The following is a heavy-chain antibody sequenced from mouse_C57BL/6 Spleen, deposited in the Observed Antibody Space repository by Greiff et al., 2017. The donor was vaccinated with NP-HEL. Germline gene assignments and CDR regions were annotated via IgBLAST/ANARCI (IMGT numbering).Heavy chain of an antibody. Sequence: QVQLQQSGAELVRPGASVTLSCKASGYTFTDYEMHWVKQTPVHGLEWIGAIDPETGGTAYNQKFKGKAILTADKSSSTAYMELRSLTSEDAAVYYCTRGGYYGSSYGGFAYWGQGTLVTVSA. D-gene: IGHD1-1*01. J-gene: IGHJ3*01. V-gene: IGHV1-15*01. CDR1: GYTFTDYE. CDR2: IDPETGGT. CDR3: TRGGYYGSSYGGFAY.